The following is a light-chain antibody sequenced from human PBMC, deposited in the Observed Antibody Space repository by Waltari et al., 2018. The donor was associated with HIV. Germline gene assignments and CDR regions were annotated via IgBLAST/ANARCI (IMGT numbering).Light chain of an antibody. J-gene: IGKJ3*01. Sequence: DIKMNQSPSSLSASVGDRVTITCQERQGISNYLAWYQQKPGKVPKLLIYAASTLQSGVPSRFSGSGFGTDFTLTISSLQPEDVATYFCQKYNSAPPFTFGPGTKVDIK. V-gene: IGKV1-27*01. CDR2: AAS. CDR1: QGISNY. CDR3: QKYNSAPPFT.